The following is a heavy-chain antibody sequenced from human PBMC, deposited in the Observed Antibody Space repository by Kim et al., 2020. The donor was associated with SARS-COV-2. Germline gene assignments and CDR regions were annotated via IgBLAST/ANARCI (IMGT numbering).Heavy chain of an antibody. CDR2: INHSGST. CDR3: ARGVVLSMVRGSWFDP. Sequence: SETLSLTCAVYGGSFSGYYWSWIRQPPGKGLEWIGEINHSGSTNYNPSLKSRVTISVDTSKNQFSLKLSSVTAADTAVYYCARGVVLSMVRGSWFDPWGQGTLVTVSS. CDR1: GGSFSGYY. J-gene: IGHJ5*02. V-gene: IGHV4-34*01. D-gene: IGHD3-10*01.